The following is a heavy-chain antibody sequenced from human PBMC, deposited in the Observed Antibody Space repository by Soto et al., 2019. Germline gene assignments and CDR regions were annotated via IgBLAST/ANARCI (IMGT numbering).Heavy chain of an antibody. CDR2: INHSGST. CDR1: GGSFSGYY. D-gene: IGHD2-2*01. CDR3: ARGPCSSTSCYGESDY. Sequence: QVQLQQWGAGLLKPSETLSLTCAVYGGSFSGYYWSWIRQPPGKGLEWIGEINHSGSTNYNPSLKRRVTISVDTSKSQFSLKLSSVTAADTAVYYCARGPCSSTSCYGESDYWGQGTLVTVSS. J-gene: IGHJ4*02. V-gene: IGHV4-34*01.